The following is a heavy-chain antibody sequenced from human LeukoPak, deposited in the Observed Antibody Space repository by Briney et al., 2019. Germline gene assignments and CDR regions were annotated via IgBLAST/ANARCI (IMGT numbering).Heavy chain of an antibody. J-gene: IGHJ4*02. D-gene: IGHD6-19*01. V-gene: IGHV3-48*03. Sequence: GGSMRLSCAASGFTFSAYEMNWVRQAPGKGLEPVSYISGSGNSISYADSVRGRFTISRDNAKNSLFLQMNSLRAEDTAVYYCANHLGSGWSFHYWGQGTLVTVSS. CDR1: GFTFSAYE. CDR3: ANHLGSGWSFHY. CDR2: ISGSGNSI.